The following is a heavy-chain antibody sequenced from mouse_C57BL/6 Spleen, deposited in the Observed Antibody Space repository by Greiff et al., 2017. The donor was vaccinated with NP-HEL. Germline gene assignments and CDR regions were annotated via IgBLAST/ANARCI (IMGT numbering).Heavy chain of an antibody. CDR3: ARKDYDYGCFDV. V-gene: IGHV5-17*01. CDR2: ISSGSSTI. Sequence: EVKLMESGGGLVKPGGSLKLSCAASGFTFSDYGMHWVRQAPEKGLEWVAYISSGSSTIYYADTVKGRFTISRDNAKNTLFLQMTSLRSEDAAIDYCARKDYDYGCFDVWGTGTTVTVSS. D-gene: IGHD2-4*01. CDR1: GFTFSDYG. J-gene: IGHJ1*03.